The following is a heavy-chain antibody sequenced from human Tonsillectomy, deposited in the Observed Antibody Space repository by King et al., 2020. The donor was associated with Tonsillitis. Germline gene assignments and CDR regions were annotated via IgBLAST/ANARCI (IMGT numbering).Heavy chain of an antibody. D-gene: IGHD2-15*01. J-gene: IGHJ4*02. CDR1: GFIVTNTG. V-gene: IGHV3-30*02. CDR3: AKDKDFSFDY. CDR2: IRYDGNT. Sequence: VQLVESGGGVVQPGGSLRLSCGASGFIVTNTGVHWVRQAPGKGLEWVAFIRYDGNTNYADSVKGRFTVARDNSENTASLQTNSLRPDDTAMYYCAKDKDFSFDYWGQGALVTVSS.